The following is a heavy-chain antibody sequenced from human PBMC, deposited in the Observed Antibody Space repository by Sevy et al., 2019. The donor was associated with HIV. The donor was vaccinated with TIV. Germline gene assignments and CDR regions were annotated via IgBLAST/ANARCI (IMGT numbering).Heavy chain of an antibody. J-gene: IGHJ4*02. V-gene: IGHV3-48*02. CDR2: IVTAAGVT. CDR1: GFTFNTYS. D-gene: IGHD3-3*02. CDR3: VGCRGHYCIDY. Sequence: GGSLRLSCAASGFTFNTYSLIWVRQTPGKGLEWLSFIVTAAGVTYYADSVKGRFTISRDNAKNSLYLQMNSLRDEDTAVYYGVGCRGHYCIDYWGQGTLVTVSS.